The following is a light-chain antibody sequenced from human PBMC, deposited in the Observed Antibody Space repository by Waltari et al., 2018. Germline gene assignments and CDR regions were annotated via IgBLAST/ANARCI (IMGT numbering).Light chain of an antibody. V-gene: IGKV2-40*01. CDR1: QSLLHSNGNTY. Sequence: DVVMTQTPLSLPITPGEPASISCRSSQSLLHSNGNTYLYWYLQKPGQSPQLLIYWGSNRASGVPDRFSGSGSGTDFTLKITTVEAEDVGVYYCVQAIAFPFTFGPGTKLDIK. CDR2: WGS. J-gene: IGKJ3*01. CDR3: VQAIAFPFT.